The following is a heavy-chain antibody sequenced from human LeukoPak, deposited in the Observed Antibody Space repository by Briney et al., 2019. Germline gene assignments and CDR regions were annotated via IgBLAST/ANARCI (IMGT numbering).Heavy chain of an antibody. CDR1: GGTFSSYA. D-gene: IGHD6-6*01. V-gene: IGHV1-69*13. CDR3: ARGTIAARRRDYYYYMDV. Sequence: ASVKVSCKASGGTFSSYAISWVRQAPGQGLKWMGGIIPIFGTANYAQKFQGRVTITADESMSTAYMELSSLRSEDTAVYYCARGTIAARRRDYYYYMDVWGEGTTVTVSS. J-gene: IGHJ6*03. CDR2: IIPIFGTA.